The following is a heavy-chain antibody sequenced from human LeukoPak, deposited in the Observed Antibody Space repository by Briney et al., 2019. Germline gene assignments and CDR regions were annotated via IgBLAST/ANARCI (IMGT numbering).Heavy chain of an antibody. J-gene: IGHJ4*02. D-gene: IGHD5-18*01. CDR2: IIPIFGTA. CDR3: ARMPGYSYGWYFDY. Sequence: GASVKVSCKASGYTFTSYAMHWVRQAPGQGLEWMGGIIPIFGTANYAQKFQGRVTITADKSTSTAYMELSSLRSEDTAVYYCARMPGYSYGWYFDYWGQGTLVTVSS. V-gene: IGHV1-69*06. CDR1: GYTFTSYA.